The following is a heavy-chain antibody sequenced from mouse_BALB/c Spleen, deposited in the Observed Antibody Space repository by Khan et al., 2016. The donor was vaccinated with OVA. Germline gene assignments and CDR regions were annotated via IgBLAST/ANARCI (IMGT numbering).Heavy chain of an antibody. CDR3: TRGGFGSFAY. J-gene: IGHJ3*01. V-gene: IGHV1S136*01. CDR1: GYTFTSYV. Sequence: VQLKESGPELVKPGASVKMSCKASGYTFTSYVMHWVKQKPGQGLECIGYITPYNDGTKYNEKFKGKASLTSDKSSSTAYMELSSLTSEDSAVYYCTRGGFGSFAYWGQGTLVTVSA. D-gene: IGHD1-1*01. CDR2: ITPYNDGT.